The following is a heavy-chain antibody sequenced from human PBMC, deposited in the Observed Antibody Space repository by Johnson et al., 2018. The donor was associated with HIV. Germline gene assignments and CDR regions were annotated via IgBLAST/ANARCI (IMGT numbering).Heavy chain of an antibody. CDR3: AKVAVATAAGGVALDI. D-gene: IGHD6-19*01. V-gene: IGHV3-74*02. CDR1: GFTVSSNY. J-gene: IGHJ3*02. Sequence: VQLVESGGGVVQPGRSLRLSCAASGFTVSSNYMSWVRQAPGKGLEWVSRIKSDGSSATYADSVKGRFTISRDNAKNTLYLEMKSLRADDTAVYYCAKVAVATAAGGVALDIWGPGTMVTVS. CDR2: IKSDGSSA.